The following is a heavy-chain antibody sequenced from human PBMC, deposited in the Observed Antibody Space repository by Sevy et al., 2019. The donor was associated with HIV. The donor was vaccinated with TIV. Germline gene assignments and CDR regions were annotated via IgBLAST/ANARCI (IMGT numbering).Heavy chain of an antibody. CDR3: ARHIVVVTAIGPSDGAFDI. Sequence: GGSLRLSCAASGFTVSSNYMSWVRQAPGKGLEWVSVIYSGGSTYYADSVKGRFTISRDNSKNTLYLQMNGLRAEDTAVYYCARHIVVVTAIGPSDGAFDIWGQGTMVTVSS. V-gene: IGHV3-53*01. CDR2: IYSGGST. J-gene: IGHJ3*02. CDR1: GFTVSSNY. D-gene: IGHD2-21*02.